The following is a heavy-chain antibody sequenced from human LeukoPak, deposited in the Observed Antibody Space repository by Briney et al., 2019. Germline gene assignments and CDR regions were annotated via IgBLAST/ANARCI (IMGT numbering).Heavy chain of an antibody. V-gene: IGHV1-8*01. CDR3: ARVGLRYYDILTGYYLDAFDI. CDR2: MNPNSGNT. J-gene: IGHJ3*02. Sequence: GASVRVSCKASGYTFTSYDINWVRQATGQGLEWMGWMNPNSGNTGYAQKFQGRVTMTRNTSISTAYMELSSLRSEDTAVYYCARVGLRYYDILTGYYLDAFDIWGQGTMVTVSS. D-gene: IGHD3-9*01. CDR1: GYTFTSYD.